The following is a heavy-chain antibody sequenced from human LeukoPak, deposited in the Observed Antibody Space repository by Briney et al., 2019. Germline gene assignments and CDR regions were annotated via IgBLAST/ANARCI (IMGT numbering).Heavy chain of an antibody. CDR1: GFPLSIYC. Sequence: GGPLGLPCGASGFPLSIYCMQGVRQPRGKGWVGVSRINSVGISKRCAGSVKGRFTISRDNAKNTLYLQMNSLRAEDTAVYYCARAFGGYSYGYVAYWGQGTLVTVSS. D-gene: IGHD5-18*01. J-gene: IGHJ4*02. CDR3: ARAFGGYSYGYVAY. V-gene: IGHV3-74*01. CDR2: INSVGISK.